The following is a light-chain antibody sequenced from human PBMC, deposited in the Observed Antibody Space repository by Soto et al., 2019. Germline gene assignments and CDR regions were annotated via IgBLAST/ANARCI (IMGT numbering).Light chain of an antibody. Sequence: EMVLTQSPGTLSLSPGEIATLSCWASQSVSNNYLAWFQQKPGQAPRLLIHGVSIRATGIPDRFSGSGSGTDFTLTISRLEPEDVAVYYCQQYDKSPPITFGQGTRLEIK. V-gene: IGKV3-20*01. CDR2: GVS. CDR3: QQYDKSPPIT. CDR1: QSVSNNY. J-gene: IGKJ5*01.